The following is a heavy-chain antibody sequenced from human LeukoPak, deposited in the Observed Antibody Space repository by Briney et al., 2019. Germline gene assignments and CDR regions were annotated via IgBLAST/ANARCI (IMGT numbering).Heavy chain of an antibody. CDR2: INPSGGST. CDR1: GHTFTSYY. V-gene: IGHV1-46*01. CDR3: ARGITMVRGVGWFDP. Sequence: GASVKVSCKASGHTFTSYYMHWVRQAPGQGLEWMGIINPSGGSTSYAQKFQGRVTMTRDTSTSTVYMELSSLRSEDTAVYYCARGITMVRGVGWFDPWGQGTLVTVSS. D-gene: IGHD3-10*01. J-gene: IGHJ5*02.